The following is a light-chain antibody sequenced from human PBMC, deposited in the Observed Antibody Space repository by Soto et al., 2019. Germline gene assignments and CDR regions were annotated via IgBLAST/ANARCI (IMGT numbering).Light chain of an antibody. J-gene: IGLJ2*01. CDR1: KLGDKY. Sequence: SYELTQPPSVSVSPGQTATITCSGDKLGDKYVYWYQQKPGQSPVLVIHQDNKRPSGIPERFSGSNSGNTATLTISGTQAMDEADYYCQAWDNTIVVFGGGTKVTVL. CDR2: QDN. V-gene: IGLV3-1*01. CDR3: QAWDNTIVV.